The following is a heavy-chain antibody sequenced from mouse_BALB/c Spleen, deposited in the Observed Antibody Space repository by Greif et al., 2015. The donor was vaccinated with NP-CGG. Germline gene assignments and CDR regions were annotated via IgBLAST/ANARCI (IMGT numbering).Heavy chain of an antibody. J-gene: IGHJ2*01. V-gene: IGHV5-4*02. CDR2: ISDGGSYT. Sequence: EVQLVESGGGLVKPGGSLKLSCAASGFTFSDYYMYWVRQTPEKRLEWVATISDGGSYTYYPDSVKGRFTISRDNAKNNLYLQMSSLKSEDTAMYYCARGGTGFDYWGQGTTLTVSS. CDR3: ARGGTGFDY. D-gene: IGHD3-3*01. CDR1: GFTFSDYY.